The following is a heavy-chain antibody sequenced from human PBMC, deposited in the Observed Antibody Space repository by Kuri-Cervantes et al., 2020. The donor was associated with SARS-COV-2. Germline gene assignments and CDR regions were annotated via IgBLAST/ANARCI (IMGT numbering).Heavy chain of an antibody. CDR3: ARGRGVFQWELLRSTGENYYYYMDV. D-gene: IGHD1-26*01. J-gene: IGHJ6*03. CDR2: IYTSGST. CDR1: GGSISSNSYY. Sequence: LRLSCTVSGGSISSNSYYWSWIRQPAGKGLEWIGRIYTSGSTNYNPSLKSRVTMSVDTSKNQFSLKLSSVTAADTAVYYCARGRGVFQWELLRSTGENYYYYMDVWGKGTTVTVSS. V-gene: IGHV4-61*02.